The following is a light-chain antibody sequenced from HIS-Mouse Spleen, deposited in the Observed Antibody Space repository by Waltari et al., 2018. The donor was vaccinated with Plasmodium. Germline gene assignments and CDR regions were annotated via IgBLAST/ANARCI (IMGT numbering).Light chain of an antibody. Sequence: DIQMTQSPSSLSASVGDRVTITCRPSQGISNYLAWYQQNPGKVPKLLIYAASTLQSGVPSRFSGSGSGTDFTLTISSLQPEDVATYYCQKYNSAPWTFGQGTKVEIK. J-gene: IGKJ1*01. CDR3: QKYNSAPWT. V-gene: IGKV1-27*01. CDR1: QGISNY. CDR2: AAS.